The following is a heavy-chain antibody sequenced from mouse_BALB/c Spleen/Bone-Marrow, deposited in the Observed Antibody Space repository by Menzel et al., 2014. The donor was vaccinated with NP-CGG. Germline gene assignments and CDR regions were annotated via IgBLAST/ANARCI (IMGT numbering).Heavy chain of an antibody. D-gene: IGHD2-1*01. V-gene: IGHV1-82*01. Sequence: QVQLQQPGPELVKPGASVKISCKASGYAFSSSWMNWVKQRPGQGLEWIGRIYPGDGDTNYNGKFKGKATLTADKYSSTAYMQLSSLTSVDSAVYFCARGGNSWYFDVWGAGTTVTVSS. J-gene: IGHJ1*01. CDR1: GYAFSSSW. CDR3: ARGGNSWYFDV. CDR2: IYPGDGDT.